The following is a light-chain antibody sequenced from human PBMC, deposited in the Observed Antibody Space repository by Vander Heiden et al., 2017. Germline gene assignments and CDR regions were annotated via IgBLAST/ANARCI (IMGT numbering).Light chain of an antibody. Sequence: EIVLTQSPGTLSLSPGERATLSCRASQSISGNYLGWYQQKPGQAPRLLIYGASSRATDIPDRFSGSGSGTDFTLTISRLEPEDFAVYYCQQFGGSPRYSFGQGTKLEIK. CDR2: GAS. J-gene: IGKJ2*01. CDR1: QSISGNY. CDR3: QQFGGSPRYS. V-gene: IGKV3-20*01.